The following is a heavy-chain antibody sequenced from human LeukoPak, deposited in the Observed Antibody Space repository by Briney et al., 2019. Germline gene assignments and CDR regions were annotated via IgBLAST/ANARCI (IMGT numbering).Heavy chain of an antibody. J-gene: IGHJ4*02. CDR1: GFTFSNYE. Sequence: GGSLRLSCAASGFTFSNYEMSRVRQTPGKGLEWFSHIYTDNNIYQGDAVKGRFTISRDNAKNPLYLQNNGLRAEDTAIYYCARASNSPFDCWGQGTLVTVSS. V-gene: IGHV3-48*03. CDR3: ARASNSPFDC. D-gene: IGHD2-21*01. CDR2: IYTDNNI.